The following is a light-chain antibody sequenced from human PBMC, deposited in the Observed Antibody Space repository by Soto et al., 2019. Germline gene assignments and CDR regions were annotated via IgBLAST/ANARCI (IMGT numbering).Light chain of an antibody. Sequence: EIVMTQSPATLSVSPGESATLSCRASQSISSNLAWYQQKHGQAPRLLMFRTSTKANGFPARFSGSGSGTEFNLTISSRQSEDFGVYYCYQYNNWPRATFGGGTKVEIK. CDR2: RTS. CDR1: QSISSN. J-gene: IGKJ4*01. V-gene: IGKV3-15*01. CDR3: YQYNNWPRAT.